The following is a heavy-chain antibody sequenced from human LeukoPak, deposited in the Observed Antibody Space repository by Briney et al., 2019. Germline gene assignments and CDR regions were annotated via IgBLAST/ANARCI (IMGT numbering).Heavy chain of an antibody. V-gene: IGHV1-2*02. J-gene: IGHJ1*01. D-gene: IGHD6-13*01. CDR1: GDSFTDYY. CDR3: ARLAAAGTGYFQH. CDR2: INPNSGGT. Sequence: ASVKVSCKASGDSFTDYYMHWVRQAPGQGLEWMGWINPNSGGTNYAQKFQGRVTMTRDTSISTAYMELSRLRSDDTAVYYCARLAAAGTGYFQHWGQGTLVTVSS.